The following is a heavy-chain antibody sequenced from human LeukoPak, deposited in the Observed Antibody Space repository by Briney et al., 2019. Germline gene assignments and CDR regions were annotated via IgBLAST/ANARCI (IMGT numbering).Heavy chain of an antibody. CDR3: ARVREMATKYTLDY. V-gene: IGHV4-34*01. Sequence: SETLSLTCAVYGGSFSGYYWSWIRQPPGKGLEWIGEINHSGSTNYNPSLKSRVTISVDTSKNQFSLKLSSVTAADTAVYYCARVREMATKYTLDYWGQGTLVTVSS. CDR1: GGSFSGYY. J-gene: IGHJ4*02. D-gene: IGHD5-24*01. CDR2: INHSGST.